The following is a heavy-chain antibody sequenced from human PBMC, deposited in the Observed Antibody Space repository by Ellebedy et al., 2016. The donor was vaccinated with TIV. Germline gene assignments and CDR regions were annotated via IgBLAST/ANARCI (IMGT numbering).Heavy chain of an antibody. V-gene: IGHV4-31*03. Sequence: SETLSLTXTVSGGSISSGGYYWSWIRQHPGKGLEWIGYIYYSGSTYYNPSLKSRVTISVDTSKNQFSLKLSSVTAADTAVYYCATRGRSITGTTAEPGGMDVWGQGTTVTVSS. J-gene: IGHJ6*02. CDR2: IYYSGST. D-gene: IGHD1-7*01. CDR1: GGSISSGGYY. CDR3: ATRGRSITGTTAEPGGMDV.